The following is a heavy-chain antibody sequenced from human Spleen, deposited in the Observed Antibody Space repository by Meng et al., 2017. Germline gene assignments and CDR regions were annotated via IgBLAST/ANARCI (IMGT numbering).Heavy chain of an antibody. CDR2: IKQDGSEK. J-gene: IGHJ4*02. CDR3: ARDGYYGSGSYPPDY. CDR1: EFTFSTYN. Sequence: GESLKISCAASEFTFSTYNMNWFRQAPGKGLEWVANIKQDGSEKYYVDSVKGRFTISRDNAKNSLYLQMNSLRAEDTAVYYCARDGYYGSGSYPPDYWGQGTLVTVSS. D-gene: IGHD3-10*01. V-gene: IGHV3-7*01.